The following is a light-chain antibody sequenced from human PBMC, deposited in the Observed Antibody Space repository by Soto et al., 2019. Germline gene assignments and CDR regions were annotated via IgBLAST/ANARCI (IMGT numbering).Light chain of an antibody. Sequence: QSALTQPASVSGSPGQSITISCTGTSSDIGGYIYVSWYQHHPGKAPKLMIYEVNNRPSGVSNRFSGSKSGNTASLTISGLQAEDEADYYCSSYTSSSALVFGGGTKVTVL. CDR1: SSDIGGYIY. V-gene: IGLV2-14*01. CDR3: SSYTSSSALV. CDR2: EVN. J-gene: IGLJ3*02.